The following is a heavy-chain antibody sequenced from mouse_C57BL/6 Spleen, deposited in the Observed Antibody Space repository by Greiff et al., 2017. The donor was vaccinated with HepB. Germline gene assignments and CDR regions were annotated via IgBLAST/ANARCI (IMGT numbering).Heavy chain of an antibody. CDR2: INPNNGGT. J-gene: IGHJ2*01. V-gene: IGHV1-26*01. CDR1: GYTFTDYY. CDR3: AAYYYGSSYGYFDY. Sequence: VQLQQSGPELVKPGASVKISCKASGYTFTDYYMNWVKQSHGKSLEWIGDINPNNGGTSYNQKFKGKATLTVDKSSSTAYMELRSLTSEDSAVYYCAAYYYGSSYGYFDYWCQGTTLTVSS. D-gene: IGHD1-1*01.